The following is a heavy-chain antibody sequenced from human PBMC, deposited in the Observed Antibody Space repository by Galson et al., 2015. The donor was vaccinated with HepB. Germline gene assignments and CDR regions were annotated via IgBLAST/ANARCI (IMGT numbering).Heavy chain of an antibody. CDR1: GFTFSSYR. V-gene: IGHV3-74*01. Sequence: SLRLSCAASGFTFSSYRMHWVRRAPGKGLVWVSRINSDEATITYADSVKGRFTISRDNAKNTLYLQLNSLRAEDTALYYCVRSRYTTSWFDYWGQGTLVTVSS. CDR3: VRSRYTTSWFDY. J-gene: IGHJ4*02. CDR2: INSDEATI. D-gene: IGHD6-13*01.